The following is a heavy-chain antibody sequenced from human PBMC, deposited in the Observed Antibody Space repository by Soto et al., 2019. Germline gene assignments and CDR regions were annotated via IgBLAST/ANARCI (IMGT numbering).Heavy chain of an antibody. D-gene: IGHD6-13*01. CDR3: ARQPRRGSSWFDY. CDR1: GGSFSGYY. CDR2: INHSGIT. J-gene: IGHJ4*02. V-gene: IGHV4-34*01. Sequence: QVQLQQWGAGLLKPSETLSLTCAVYGGSFSGYYWSWIRQPPGKGLEWIGEINHSGITNYNPSLKSRVTISVDTSKNQVSLKVISVTAADTAVYYCARQPRRGSSWFDYWGQGTLVTVSS.